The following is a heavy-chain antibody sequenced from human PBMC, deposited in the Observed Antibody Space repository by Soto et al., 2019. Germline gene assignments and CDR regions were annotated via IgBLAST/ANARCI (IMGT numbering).Heavy chain of an antibody. Sequence: EEQLVESGGGLVEPGGSLRLSCAGSGFTFSNYWMHWVRQAPGQGLVWFSRVSSDGSSITYADSVKGRFTISRDNAKKTLFLQMNSLRAEDTAVYYCVRHSSSSNYYYYYYGMDVWGQGTTVTVSS. D-gene: IGHD6-6*01. J-gene: IGHJ6*02. CDR3: VRHSSSSNYYYYYYGMDV. V-gene: IGHV3-74*01. CDR1: GFTFSNYW. CDR2: VSSDGSSI.